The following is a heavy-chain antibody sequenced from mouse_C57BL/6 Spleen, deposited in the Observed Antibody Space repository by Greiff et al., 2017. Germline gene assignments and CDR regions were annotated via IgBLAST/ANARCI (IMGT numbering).Heavy chain of an antibody. J-gene: IGHJ2*01. Sequence: QVQLKQPGAELVKPGPSVKLSCKASGYTFTSYWMHWVKQRPGQGLEWIGMIHPNSGSTNYNEKFKSKATLTVDKSSSTAYMQLSSLTSEDSAVYYCARISDGYYPHFDYWGQGTTLTVSS. CDR1: GYTFTSYW. V-gene: IGHV1-64*01. D-gene: IGHD2-3*01. CDR2: IHPNSGST. CDR3: ARISDGYYPHFDY.